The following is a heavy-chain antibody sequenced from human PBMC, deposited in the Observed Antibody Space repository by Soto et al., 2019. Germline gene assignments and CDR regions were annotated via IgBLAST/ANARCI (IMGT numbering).Heavy chain of an antibody. CDR1: GGSISSGDYY. CDR2: IYYSGNT. J-gene: IGHJ6*02. Sequence: SETLSLTCTVSGGSISSGDYYWSWIRQPPGKGLEWIGYIYYSGNTYYSPSLKSRVTISVDTSKNQFSLELSSVTAADTAMYYCARDSITTGSYYYAMDVWGQGTTVTVSS. CDR3: ARDSITTGSYYYAMDV. V-gene: IGHV4-30-4*01. D-gene: IGHD1-1*01.